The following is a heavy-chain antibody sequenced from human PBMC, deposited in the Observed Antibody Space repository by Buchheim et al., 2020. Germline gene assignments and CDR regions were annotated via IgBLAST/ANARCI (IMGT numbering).Heavy chain of an antibody. CDR2: IYYSGST. V-gene: IGHV4-59*01. CDR1: GGSISTYY. J-gene: IGHJ4*02. D-gene: IGHD3-22*01. Sequence: QVQLQESGPGLVKPSETLSLTCTVSGGSISTYYWSWIRQPPGKGLEWIGSIYYSGSTNYNPSLKSRVTMSVDTSNNQFSLKLSSVTAADTAVYYCARVPISGYYYPDYWGQGTL. CDR3: ARVPISGYYYPDY.